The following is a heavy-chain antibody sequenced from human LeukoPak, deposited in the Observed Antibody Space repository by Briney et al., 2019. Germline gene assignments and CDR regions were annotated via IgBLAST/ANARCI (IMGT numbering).Heavy chain of an antibody. D-gene: IGHD3-10*01. CDR1: GFTFSSYG. J-gene: IGHJ6*03. V-gene: IGHV3-30*18. CDR3: AKDGKRRTSITMVRGVTSYYYYYMDV. Sequence: QPGRSLRLSCAASGFTFSSYGMHWVRQAPGKGLEWVAVISYDGSNKYYADSVKGRFTISRDNSKNTLYLQMNSLRAEDTAVYYCAKDGKRRTSITMVRGVTSYYYYYMDVWGKGTTVTISS. CDR2: ISYDGSNK.